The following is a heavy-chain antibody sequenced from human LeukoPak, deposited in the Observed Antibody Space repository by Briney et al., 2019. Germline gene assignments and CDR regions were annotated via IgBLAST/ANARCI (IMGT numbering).Heavy chain of an antibody. J-gene: IGHJ4*02. V-gene: IGHV3-30*03. D-gene: IGHD1-20*01. CDR1: GFTFNSYG. CDR2: ISYDGSKR. CDR3: ARDVISRQMITLGLGF. Sequence: GGSLRLSCVTSGFTFNSYGFYWVRQAPGKGLEWVAVISYDGSKRYYADSVKGRFTISRDTSNKTAYLEMNSLRVDETAVYYCARDVISRQMITLGLGFWGQGTLVTVSS.